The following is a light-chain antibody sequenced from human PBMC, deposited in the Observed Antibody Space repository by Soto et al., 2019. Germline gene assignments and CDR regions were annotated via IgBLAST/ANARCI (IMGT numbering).Light chain of an antibody. CDR3: QQSFSPLWT. J-gene: IGKJ1*01. CDR1: QSISNY. Sequence: DIQMTQSPSSLSASVGDRVTITCRASQSISNYLTWYQQKPGKAPKLLIYAASSMQSGFPSRFSGSGPETDFTLTVSSLQPDDSATYYCQQSFSPLWTFGQGTKVEV. CDR2: AAS. V-gene: IGKV1-39*01.